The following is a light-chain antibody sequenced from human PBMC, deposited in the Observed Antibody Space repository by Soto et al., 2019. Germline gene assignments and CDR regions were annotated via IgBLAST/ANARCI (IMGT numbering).Light chain of an antibody. V-gene: IGLV2-23*01. CDR1: SGDVLSYDV. CDR2: EGS. CDR3: CLYAYNSGWL. Sequence: QSAPTQPASVSGSPGQSITISCTGASGDVLSYDVVSWDQHHPGKAPKLILYEGSKPPSGVSNRFSGLKSGHMASLTISGLQAEDEADYYCCLYAYNSGWLFGGGTQLTVL. J-gene: IGLJ3*02.